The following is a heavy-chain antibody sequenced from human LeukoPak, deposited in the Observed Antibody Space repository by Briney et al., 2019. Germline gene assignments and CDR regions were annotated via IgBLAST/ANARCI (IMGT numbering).Heavy chain of an antibody. Sequence: SETLSLTCAVYVGSFSGYYWSWVRQPPGKGLEWIGEINHSGSTNYNSSLKSRVTISVDTSKNQFSLKLTSVTAADTAVYYCARDCSSTSCYFYYYGMDVWGKGTTVTVSS. CDR2: INHSGST. CDR3: ARDCSSTSCYFYYYGMDV. CDR1: VGSFSGYY. J-gene: IGHJ6*04. D-gene: IGHD2-2*01. V-gene: IGHV4-34*01.